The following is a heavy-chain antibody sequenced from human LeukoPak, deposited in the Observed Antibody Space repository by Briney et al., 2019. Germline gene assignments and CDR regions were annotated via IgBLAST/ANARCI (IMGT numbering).Heavy chain of an antibody. Sequence: PGGSLRLSCAAPGFTFSSYGMSWVRQAPGKGLEWVSAISGSGGSTYYADSVKGRFTISRDNSKNTLYLQMNSLRAEDTTVYYCAKEPAYGQPFDYWGQGTLVTVSS. CDR1: GFTFSSYG. CDR3: AKEPAYGQPFDY. D-gene: IGHD4-17*01. J-gene: IGHJ4*02. CDR2: ISGSGGST. V-gene: IGHV3-23*01.